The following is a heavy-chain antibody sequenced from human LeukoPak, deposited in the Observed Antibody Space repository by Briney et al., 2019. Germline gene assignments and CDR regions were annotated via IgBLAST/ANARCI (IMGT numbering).Heavy chain of an antibody. D-gene: IGHD2-15*01. CDR3: ARVVPQRGYCSGASCYYFDY. CDR1: GGSISSYY. V-gene: IGHV4-59*01. J-gene: IGHJ4*02. Sequence: PWETLSLTCTVSGGSISSYYWSWIRQPPGKGLEWIGYIYYSGSTNYNPSLKSRVTISVDTSKNQFSLKLSSVTAADTAVYYCARVVPQRGYCSGASCYYFDYWGQGTLVTVSS. CDR2: IYYSGST.